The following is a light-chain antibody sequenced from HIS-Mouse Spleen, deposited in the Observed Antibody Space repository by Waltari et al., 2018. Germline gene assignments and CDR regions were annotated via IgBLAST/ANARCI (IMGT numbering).Light chain of an antibody. CDR3: SSYAGSNNLGV. CDR1: SSDVGGSTY. V-gene: IGLV2-8*01. CDR2: EVS. Sequence: QSALTQPPSASGSPGQSVTIPCTGTSSDVGGSTYVSWYQQHPGKAPKLMIYEVSKRPSGVPDRFSGSKSGNTASLTVSGLQAEDEADYYCSSYAGSNNLGVFGTGTKVTVL. J-gene: IGLJ1*01.